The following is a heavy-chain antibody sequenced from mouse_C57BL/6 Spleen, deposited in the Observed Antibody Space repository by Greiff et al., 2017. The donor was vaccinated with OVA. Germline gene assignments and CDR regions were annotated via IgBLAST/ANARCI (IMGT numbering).Heavy chain of an antibody. V-gene: IGHV1-53*01. J-gene: IGHJ2*01. Sequence: VQLQQPGTELVKPGASVKLSCKASGYTFTSYWMHWVKQRPGQGLEWIGNINPSNGGTNYNEKFKSKATLTVDKSSSTAYMQLSSLTSEESAVYYCARVNYYGSSPFDYWGQGTTLTVSS. CDR2: INPSNGGT. CDR1: GYTFTSYW. CDR3: ARVNYYGSSPFDY. D-gene: IGHD1-1*01.